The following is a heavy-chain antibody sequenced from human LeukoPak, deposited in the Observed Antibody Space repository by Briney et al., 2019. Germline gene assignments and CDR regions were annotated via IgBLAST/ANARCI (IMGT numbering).Heavy chain of an antibody. CDR2: INHSGST. V-gene: IGHV4-34*01. J-gene: IGHJ4*02. CDR3: ARAWLVLFDY. CDR1: GGSFSGCY. Sequence: SETLSLTCAVYGGSFSGCYWSWIRQPPGKGLEWIGEINHSGSTNYNPSLKSRVTISVDTSKNQFSLKLSSVTAADTAVYYCARAWLVLFDYWGQGTLVTVSS. D-gene: IGHD6-19*01.